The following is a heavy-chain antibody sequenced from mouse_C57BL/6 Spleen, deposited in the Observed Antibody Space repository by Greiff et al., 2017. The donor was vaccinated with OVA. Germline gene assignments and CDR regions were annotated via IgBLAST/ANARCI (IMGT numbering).Heavy chain of an antibody. CDR2: ISYDGSN. D-gene: IGHD1-1*01. V-gene: IGHV3-6*01. Sequence: ESGPGLVKPSQSLSLTCSVTGYSITSGYYWYWIRQFPGNKLEWMGYISYDGSNNYNPSLKNRISITRDTSKNQFFLKLNSVTTEDTATYYCARERTAVVATGYFDVWGTGTTVTVSS. CDR3: ARERTAVVATGYFDV. J-gene: IGHJ1*03. CDR1: GYSITSGYY.